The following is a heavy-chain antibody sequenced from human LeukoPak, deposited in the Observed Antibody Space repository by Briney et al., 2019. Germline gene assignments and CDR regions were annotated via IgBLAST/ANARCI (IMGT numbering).Heavy chain of an antibody. CDR2: IRYDGSNK. V-gene: IGHV3-30*02. CDR1: GFTFSSYE. J-gene: IGHJ6*03. CDR3: ARSSEGRYYYDSSGFSYYYYYMDV. D-gene: IGHD3-22*01. Sequence: GGSLRLSCAASGFTFSSYEMNWVRQAPGKGLEWVAFIRYDGSNKYYADSVKGRFTISRDNSKNTLYLQMNSLRAEDTAVYYCARSSEGRYYYDSSGFSYYYYYMDVWGKGTTVTISS.